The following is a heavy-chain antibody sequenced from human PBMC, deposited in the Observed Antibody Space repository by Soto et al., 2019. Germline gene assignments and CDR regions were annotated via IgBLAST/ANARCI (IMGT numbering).Heavy chain of an antibody. D-gene: IGHD6-19*01. CDR3: ARDSRTYSSGLGNYYYYYYMDV. J-gene: IGHJ6*03. V-gene: IGHV3-66*01. CDR2: IYSGGST. CDR1: GFTVSSNY. Sequence: EVQLVESGGGLVQPGESLRLSCAASGFTVSSNYMSWVRQAPGKGLEWVSVIYSGGSTYYADSVKGRFTISRDNSKNTLYLQMNSLRAEDTAVYYCARDSRTYSSGLGNYYYYYYMDVWGKGTTVTVSS.